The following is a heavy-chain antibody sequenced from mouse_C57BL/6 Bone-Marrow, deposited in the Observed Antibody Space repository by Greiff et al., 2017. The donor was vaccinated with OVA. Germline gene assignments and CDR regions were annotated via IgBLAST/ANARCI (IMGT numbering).Heavy chain of an antibody. Sequence: EVTLMESGGGLVQPKGSLKLSCAASGFTFNTYAMHWFRPAPGKGLEWVARIRSKSSNYATYYADSVKDSFTISRDDSQSMLYLQMNNLKTEDTAMYYCVRGRYDSYFLYAMDYWGQGTSVTVSS. V-gene: IGHV10-3*01. D-gene: IGHD2-3*01. CDR2: IRSKSSNYAT. J-gene: IGHJ4*01. CDR3: VRGRYDSYFLYAMDY. CDR1: GFTFNTYA.